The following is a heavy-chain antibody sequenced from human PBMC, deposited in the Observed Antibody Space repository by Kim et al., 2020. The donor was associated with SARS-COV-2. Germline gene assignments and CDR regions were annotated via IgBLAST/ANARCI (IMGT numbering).Heavy chain of an antibody. CDR3: AKGRSDNIAAAFNY. V-gene: IGHV3-23*01. Sequence: GGSLRLSCAASGFTFSSYAMSWVRQAPGKGLEWVSSVSGSGVRTYHADSAKGRFTISRDNSKNTLYLQMNSLRAEDTAVYYCAKGRSDNIAAAFNYWGQGTLVTVSS. CDR1: GFTFSSYA. CDR2: VSGSGVRT. J-gene: IGHJ4*02. D-gene: IGHD6-13*01.